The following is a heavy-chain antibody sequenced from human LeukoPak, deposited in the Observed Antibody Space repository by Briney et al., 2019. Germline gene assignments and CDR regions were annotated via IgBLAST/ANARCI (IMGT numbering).Heavy chain of an antibody. J-gene: IGHJ4*02. CDR1: GGSISDYY. CDR2: MFYSGST. CDR3: ARVLGGLPVI. D-gene: IGHD3-16*01. Sequence: SETLSLTCTVSGGSISDYYWSWIRQPPGKGLEWIGYMFYSGSTNYNPSLKSRVSISVDTSKNQFSLNLSSVPAADTAVYYCARVLGGLPVIWGQGSLVTVSS. V-gene: IGHV4-59*01.